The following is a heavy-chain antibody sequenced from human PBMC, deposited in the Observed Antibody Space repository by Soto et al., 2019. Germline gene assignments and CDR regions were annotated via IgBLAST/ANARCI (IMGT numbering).Heavy chain of an antibody. CDR2: IYSGGST. V-gene: IGHV3-53*01. J-gene: IGHJ6*02. Sequence: GGSLRLSCAASGFTVSSNYMSWVRQAPGKGLEWVSVIYSGGSTYYADSVKGRFTISRDNSKNTLYLQMNSLRAEDTAVYYCAKYGSGSYLYYYYGMDVWGQGTAVTVSS. CDR3: AKYGSGSYLYYYYGMDV. CDR1: GFTVSSNY. D-gene: IGHD3-10*01.